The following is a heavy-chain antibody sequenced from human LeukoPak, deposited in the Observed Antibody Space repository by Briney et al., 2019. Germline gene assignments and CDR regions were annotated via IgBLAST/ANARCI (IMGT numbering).Heavy chain of an antibody. D-gene: IGHD3-22*01. CDR3: ARHCDSSGYYDAFNI. J-gene: IGHJ3*02. Sequence: SETLSLTCTVSGGSISSYYWSWIRQPPGKGLEWIGYIYYSGSTNYNPSLKSRVTISVDTSKNQFSLKLSSVTAADTAVYYCARHCDSSGYYDAFNIWGQGTMVTVSS. V-gene: IGHV4-59*08. CDR1: GGSISSYY. CDR2: IYYSGST.